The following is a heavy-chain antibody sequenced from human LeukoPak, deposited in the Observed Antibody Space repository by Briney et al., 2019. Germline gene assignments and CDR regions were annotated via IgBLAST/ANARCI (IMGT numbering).Heavy chain of an antibody. D-gene: IGHD4-23*01. V-gene: IGHV4-39*07. J-gene: IGHJ2*01. CDR3: ARDLGKPWYFDL. CDR2: IYYSGST. CDR1: GASISSSNYY. Sequence: SETLSLTCTVSGASISSSNYYWGWTRQPPGKGLEWIGSIYYSGSTYYNPSLKSRVTISVDTSKNQFSLKLSSVTAADTAVYYCARDLGKPWYFDLWSRGTLVTVSS.